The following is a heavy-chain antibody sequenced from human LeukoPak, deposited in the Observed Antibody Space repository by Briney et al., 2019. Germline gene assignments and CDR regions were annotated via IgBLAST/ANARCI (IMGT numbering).Heavy chain of an antibody. CDR1: GFTFSSDS. J-gene: IGHJ4*02. V-gene: IGHV3-21*01. D-gene: IGHD5-24*01. CDR2: ISSSSSYI. CDR3: ARDRGYNPNPFLL. Sequence: GGSLRLSCAASGFTFSSDSMNWVRQAPGKGLEWVSSISSSSSYIYYADSVKGRFTISRDNAKNSLYLQMNSLSAEDTAVYYCARDRGYNPNPFLLWGQGTVVTVSS.